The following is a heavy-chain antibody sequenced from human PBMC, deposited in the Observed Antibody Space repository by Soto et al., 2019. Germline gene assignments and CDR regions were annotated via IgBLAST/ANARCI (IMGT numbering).Heavy chain of an antibody. CDR1: GGSISSYY. CDR3: AISTSSTVTYYFDY. J-gene: IGHJ4*02. V-gene: IGHV4-59*01. Sequence: SETLSLTCTVSGGSISSYYWSWIRQPPGKGLEWIGYIYYSGSTNYNPSLKSRVTISVDTSKNQFSLKLSSVTAADTAVYYCAISTSSTVTYYFDYWGQGTLVTVSS. D-gene: IGHD4-17*01. CDR2: IYYSGST.